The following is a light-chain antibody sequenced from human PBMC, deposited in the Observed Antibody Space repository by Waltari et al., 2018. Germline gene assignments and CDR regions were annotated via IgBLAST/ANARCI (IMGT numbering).Light chain of an antibody. V-gene: IGLV3-25*03. CDR1: ELPNKY. Sequence: YELTQPPSVSVSPGQTARVTCSGSELPNKYAYWYRQKPGQAPILLIYKDTERPSGIPERFSGSSSGTTVTLTITEVQAEDEADYYCQSTDATGTFRVFGGGTKLTVL. CDR3: QSTDATGTFRV. CDR2: KDT. J-gene: IGLJ3*02.